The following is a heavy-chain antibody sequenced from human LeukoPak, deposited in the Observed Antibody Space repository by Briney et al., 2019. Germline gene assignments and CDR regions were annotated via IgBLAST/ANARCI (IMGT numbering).Heavy chain of an antibody. J-gene: IGHJ4*02. Sequence: GGSLRLSCAASGFTFSNYAMSWVRQAPGKGLEWVPAISGSGGSTDYADSVKGRFTISRDNSKNTLFLQMNSLRAEDTAVYYCANRGGNPKGSFDYWGQGTLVTVSS. CDR3: ANRGGNPKGSFDY. CDR2: ISGSGGST. V-gene: IGHV3-23*01. D-gene: IGHD4-23*01. CDR1: GFTFSNYA.